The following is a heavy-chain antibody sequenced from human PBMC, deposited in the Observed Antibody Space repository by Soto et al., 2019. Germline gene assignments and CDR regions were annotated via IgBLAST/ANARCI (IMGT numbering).Heavy chain of an antibody. CDR2: ISVSGNII. CDR1: GFTFSTYE. J-gene: IGHJ4*02. V-gene: IGHV3-48*03. Sequence: GGSLRLSCAACGFTFSTYEFNWVRQAPGRGLEWISYISVSGNIIKYAESVKGRFTISRDNADNSLHLHMSNLRVDDTALYFCVRDTMRASAAASLDYWGQGTQVTVSS. D-gene: IGHD2-2*01. CDR3: VRDTMRASAAASLDY.